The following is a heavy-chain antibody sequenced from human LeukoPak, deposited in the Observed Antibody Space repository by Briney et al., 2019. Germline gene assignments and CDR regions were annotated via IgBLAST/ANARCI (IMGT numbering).Heavy chain of an antibody. V-gene: IGHV4-4*07. CDR1: GGSFSGYY. D-gene: IGHD3-16*01. J-gene: IGHJ4*02. CDR3: ARDADVFPYYFDY. Sequence: SETLSLTCAVYGGSFSGYYWSWIRQPAGKGLEWIGRIYTSGSTNYNPSLKSRVTISVDTSKNQFSLKLSSVTAADTAVYYCARDADVFPYYFDYWGQGTLVTVSS. CDR2: IYTSGST.